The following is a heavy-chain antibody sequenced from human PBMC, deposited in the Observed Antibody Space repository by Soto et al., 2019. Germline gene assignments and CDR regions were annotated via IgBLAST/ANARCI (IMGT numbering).Heavy chain of an antibody. D-gene: IGHD2-2*02. Sequence: PSGTLSLTCAVSGGSISSSNWWSWVRQPPGKGLEWIGEIYHSGSTNYNPSLKSRVTISVDKSKNQFSLKLSSVTAADTAVYYCARVGIGYCSSTSCYRGDAFDIWGKGTIVTVSS. V-gene: IGHV4-4*02. CDR3: ARVGIGYCSSTSCYRGDAFDI. J-gene: IGHJ3*02. CDR1: GGSISSSNW. CDR2: IYHSGST.